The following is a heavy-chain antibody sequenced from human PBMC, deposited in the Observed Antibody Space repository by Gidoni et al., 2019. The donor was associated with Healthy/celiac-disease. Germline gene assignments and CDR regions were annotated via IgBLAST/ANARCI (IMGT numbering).Heavy chain of an antibody. Sequence: QVQLVQSGAEVKKPGASVTVSCKASGYTFTSYYMHWVRQAPGQGLEWMGIINPSGGSTSYAQKFQGRVTMTRDTSTSTVYMELSSLRSEDTAVYYCARAIKGYYDSSGYAPASPLDYWGQGTLVTVSS. CDR3: ARAIKGYYDSSGYAPASPLDY. V-gene: IGHV1-46*01. D-gene: IGHD3-22*01. J-gene: IGHJ4*02. CDR1: GYTFTSYY. CDR2: INPSGGST.